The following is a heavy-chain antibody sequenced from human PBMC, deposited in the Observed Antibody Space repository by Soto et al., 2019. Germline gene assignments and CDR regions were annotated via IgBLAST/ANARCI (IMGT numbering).Heavy chain of an antibody. J-gene: IGHJ4*02. CDR3: ARGSGYDSDFDY. CDR2: TRNKANSYTT. Sequence: EVQLVESGGGLVQPGGSLRLSCAASGFTFSDHYMDWVRQAPGKGLEWVGRTRNKANSYTTEYAASVKGRFTISRHDSMNSLYLQMNSLKTEDTAVYYCARGSGYDSDFDYWGKGTLVTVSS. D-gene: IGHD5-12*01. V-gene: IGHV3-72*01. CDR1: GFTFSDHY.